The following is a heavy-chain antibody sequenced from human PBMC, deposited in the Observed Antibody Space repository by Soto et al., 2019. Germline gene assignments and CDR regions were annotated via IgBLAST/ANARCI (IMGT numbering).Heavy chain of an antibody. CDR2: ISAHNGNT. J-gene: IGHJ4*02. CDR1: GYIFTSYG. CDR3: ARGGYGDY. Sequence: QAHLVQSGPEVKKPGASVKVSCKGSGYIFTSYGIAWVRQAPGQGLEWMGWISAHNGNTEYAQKFQGRVTGTTDTATSTAYLELRCLITDDTALYYCARGGYGDYWGQGALVTVSS. V-gene: IGHV1-18*01. D-gene: IGHD2-15*01.